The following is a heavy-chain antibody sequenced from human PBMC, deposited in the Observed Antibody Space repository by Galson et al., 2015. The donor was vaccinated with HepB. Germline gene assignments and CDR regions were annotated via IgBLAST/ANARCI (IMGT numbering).Heavy chain of an antibody. V-gene: IGHV3-7*03. CDR1: GFSFSYFW. CDR2: INQDGSQK. D-gene: IGHD2-8*01. J-gene: IGHJ4*02. Sequence: CAASGFSFSYFWMTWVRQAPGKGLEWVANINQDGSQKYYVDSVKGRFTVSRDNAKSSLFLQMNSLRAEDTGVYYCARDSNGPEYWGQGTLVTVSS. CDR3: ARDSNGPEY.